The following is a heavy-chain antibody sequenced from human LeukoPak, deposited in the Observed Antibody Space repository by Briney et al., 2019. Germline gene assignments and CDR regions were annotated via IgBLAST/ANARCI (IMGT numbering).Heavy chain of an antibody. CDR1: GGSISSGDYY. CDR2: IYYSGST. D-gene: IGHD5-18*01. J-gene: IGHJ5*02. CDR3: ARVHFYVDTAMQVLDP. Sequence: MASETLSLTCTVSGGSISSGDYYWSWIRQPPGKGLEWIGYIYYSGSTYYNPSLKSRVTISADTSKNQFSLKLSSVTAADTAVYYCARVHFYVDTAMQVLDPWGQGTLVTVSS. V-gene: IGHV4-30-4*08.